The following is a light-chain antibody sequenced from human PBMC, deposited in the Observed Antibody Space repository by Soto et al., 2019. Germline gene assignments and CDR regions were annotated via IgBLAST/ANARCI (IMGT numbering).Light chain of an antibody. V-gene: IGKV3-20*01. CDR2: HAS. CDR1: QSISSSY. CDR3: QQYDYCLLT. J-gene: IGKJ4*01. Sequence: ENVLTQSPGTLSLSPGERATLSFRSSQSISSSYLAWYQQKPGQTPRLPIYHASTRSTGSLARFSVSGSWTDFTLTITRLEPNDFAVDYGQQYDYCLLTFGGGTKVESK.